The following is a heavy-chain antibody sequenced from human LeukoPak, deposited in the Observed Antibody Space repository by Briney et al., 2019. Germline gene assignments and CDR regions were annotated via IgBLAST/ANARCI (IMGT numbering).Heavy chain of an antibody. J-gene: IGHJ6*03. CDR1: GFTFSSYG. CDR3: AKDFYKQLVFFYMDV. V-gene: IGHV3-30*02. CDR2: IRYDGSNK. Sequence: PGGSLRLSCAASGFTFSSYGMHWVRQAPGKGLEWVAFIRYDGSNKYYADSVKGRFTISRDNSKNTLYLQMNSLRAEDTAVYYCAKDFYKQLVFFYMDVWGKGTTVTVSS. D-gene: IGHD6-6*01.